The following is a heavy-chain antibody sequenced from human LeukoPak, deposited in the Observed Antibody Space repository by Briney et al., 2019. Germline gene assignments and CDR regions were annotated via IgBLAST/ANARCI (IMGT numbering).Heavy chain of an antibody. J-gene: IGHJ6*03. V-gene: IGHV4-34*01. CDR3: ARVCRDGYNYRYYYYYMDV. Sequence: SETLSLTCAVYGGSFSGYYWSWIRQPTGRGLEWIGEINHSGSTNYNPSLKSRVTISVDTAKNQFPLKLSSVTAADTAVYYCARVCRDGYNYRYYYYYMDVWGKGTTVTVSS. CDR1: GGSFSGYY. D-gene: IGHD5-24*01. CDR2: INHSGST.